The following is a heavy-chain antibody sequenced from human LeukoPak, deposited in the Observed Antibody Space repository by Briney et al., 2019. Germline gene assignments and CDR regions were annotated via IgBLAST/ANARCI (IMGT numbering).Heavy chain of an antibody. D-gene: IGHD1-26*01. V-gene: IGHV1-69*13. CDR1: GGTFSSYA. J-gene: IGHJ4*02. CDR2: IIPIFGTA. CDR3: ARGVVGAIRSYYFDY. Sequence: SVNVSCKASGGTFSSYAISWVRQAPGQGLEWMGGIIPIFGTANYAQKFQGRVTITADESTSTAYMELSSLRSEDTAVYYCARGVVGAIRSYYFDYWGQGTLVTVSS.